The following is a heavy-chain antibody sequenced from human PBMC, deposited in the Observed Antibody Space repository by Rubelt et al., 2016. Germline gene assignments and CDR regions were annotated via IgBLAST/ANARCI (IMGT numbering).Heavy chain of an antibody. Sequence: EVQLVESGGGLVQPGGSLKLSCAASGFTFSDSAMHWVRQASGKGLEWVSLISTADRITYADSVKGRFTISRDNSKNTLYLKMHSLRVDDTAVYFWARGLMIRGKSNLFDPWGQGTLVTVSS. CDR2: ISTADRI. D-gene: IGHD3-10*01. J-gene: IGHJ5*02. V-gene: IGHV3-53*01. CDR3: ARGLMIRGKSNLFDP. CDR1: GFTFSDSA.